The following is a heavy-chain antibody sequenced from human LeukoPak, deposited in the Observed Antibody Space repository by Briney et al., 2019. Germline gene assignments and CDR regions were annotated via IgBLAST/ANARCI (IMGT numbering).Heavy chain of an antibody. CDR3: TTIALYSSSWPFDY. Sequence: ASVKVSCKISGHTLTELSMHWVRQAPGKGLEWMGGFDPEDGETIYAQKFQGRVTMTEDTSTDTAYMELSSLRSEDTAVYYCTTIALYSSSWPFDYWGQGTLVTVSS. V-gene: IGHV1-24*01. J-gene: IGHJ4*02. CDR2: FDPEDGET. CDR1: GHTLTELS. D-gene: IGHD6-13*01.